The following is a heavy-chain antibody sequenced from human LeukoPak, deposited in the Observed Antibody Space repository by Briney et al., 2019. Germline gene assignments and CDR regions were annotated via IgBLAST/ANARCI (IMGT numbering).Heavy chain of an antibody. V-gene: IGHV3-23*01. J-gene: IGHJ4*02. CDR3: AKSMAAAVHYLDS. D-gene: IGHD6-25*01. Sequence: GGSLSLPCAASGFTFSNYAMRWVPQAPGKGLEWICSSGGCTYYADFVEGRFTISKDNSKNTFYPKMSSLRAEDTVIYYCAKSMAAAVHYLDSWGQGTLVTVSS. CDR1: GFTFSNYA. CDR2: SSGGCT.